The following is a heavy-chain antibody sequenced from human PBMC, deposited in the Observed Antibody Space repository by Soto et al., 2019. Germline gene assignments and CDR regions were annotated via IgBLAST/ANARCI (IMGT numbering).Heavy chain of an antibody. CDR2: IIPIFGTA. V-gene: IGHV1-69*01. CDR3: ARDLTYYDILTGSERSQFDY. D-gene: IGHD3-9*01. Sequence: QVQLVQSGAEVKKPGSSVKVSCKASGGTFSSYAISWVRQAPGQGLEWMGGIIPIFGTANYAQKFQGRVTITADESTSTAYMELSSLRSEDTAVYYCARDLTYYDILTGSERSQFDYWGQGTLVTVSS. J-gene: IGHJ4*02. CDR1: GGTFSSYA.